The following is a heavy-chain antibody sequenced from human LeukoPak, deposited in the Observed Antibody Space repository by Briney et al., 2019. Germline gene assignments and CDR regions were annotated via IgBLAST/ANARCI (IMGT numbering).Heavy chain of an antibody. V-gene: IGHV3-23*01. J-gene: IGHJ4*02. Sequence: PGGSLRLSCAASGFTFSSYAMSWVRQAPGKGLEWVSAISGSGGSTYYADSVKGRFTISRDNSKNTLYLQMNSLRAEDTAVYYCASVLRFLEGFDYWGQGTLVTVSS. D-gene: IGHD3-3*01. CDR3: ASVLRFLEGFDY. CDR1: GFTFSSYA. CDR2: ISGSGGST.